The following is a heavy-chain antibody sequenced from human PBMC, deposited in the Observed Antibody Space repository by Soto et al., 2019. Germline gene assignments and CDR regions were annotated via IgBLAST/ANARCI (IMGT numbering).Heavy chain of an antibody. D-gene: IGHD3-22*01. CDR3: ARASRITMIVAPADY. J-gene: IGHJ4*02. CDR1: GFTFSSYG. V-gene: IGHV3-33*01. Sequence: PGGSLRLSCAASGFTFSSYGMHWVRQAPGKGLEWVAVIWYDGSNKYYADSVKGRFTISRDNSKNTLYLQMNSLRAEDTAVYYCARASRITMIVAPADYWGQGTLVTV. CDR2: IWYDGSNK.